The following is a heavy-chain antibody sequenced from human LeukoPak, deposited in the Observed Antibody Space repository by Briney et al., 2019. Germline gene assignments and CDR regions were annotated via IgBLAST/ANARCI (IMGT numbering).Heavy chain of an antibody. V-gene: IGHV1-2*02. Sequence: ASVKVSCKASGYTFTGYYMHWARQAPGQGLEWMGWINPNSGGTNYAQKFQGKVTMTRDTSISTAYMELSRLRSDDTAVYYCARDGSSWYFYYYYYMDVWGKGTTVTVSS. CDR2: INPNSGGT. CDR3: ARDGSSWYFYYYYYMDV. J-gene: IGHJ6*03. D-gene: IGHD6-13*01. CDR1: GYTFTGYY.